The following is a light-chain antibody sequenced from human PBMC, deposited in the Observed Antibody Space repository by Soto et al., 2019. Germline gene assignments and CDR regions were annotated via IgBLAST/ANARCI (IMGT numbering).Light chain of an antibody. CDR3: QQYFSYPLT. Sequence: DIVMTQSPDSLAVSLGERATISCKSSQTIPYTSINKTYLAWYQQRPGQPPKLLIYWASIRGSGVPDRLSGSGFGTDFTLTISSLQTEDVAVYYCQQYFSYPLTFGGGTKVEVK. V-gene: IGKV4-1*01. J-gene: IGKJ4*01. CDR1: QTIPYTSINKTY. CDR2: WAS.